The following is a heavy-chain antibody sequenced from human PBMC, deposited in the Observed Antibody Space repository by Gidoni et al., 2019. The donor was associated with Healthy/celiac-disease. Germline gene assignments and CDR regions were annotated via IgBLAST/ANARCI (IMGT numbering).Heavy chain of an antibody. J-gene: IGHJ4*02. CDR1: GGSISSSSYY. CDR2: IYYSGST. Sequence: QLQLQESGPGLVKPSETLSLTCTVSGGSISSSSYYWGWHRQPPGKGLEWIGSIYYSGSTYYNPSLKSRVTISVDTSKNQFSLKLSSVTAADTAVYYCARVKSSGGYYFDYWGQGTLVTVSS. D-gene: IGHD3-10*01. V-gene: IGHV4-39*07. CDR3: ARVKSSGGYYFDY.